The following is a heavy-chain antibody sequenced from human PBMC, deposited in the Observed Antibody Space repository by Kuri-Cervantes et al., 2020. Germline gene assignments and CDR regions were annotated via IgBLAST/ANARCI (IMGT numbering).Heavy chain of an antibody. J-gene: IGHJ4*02. V-gene: IGHV3-30*03. CDR1: GFTFSSYS. CDR3: ARGGEETAADKGDY. Sequence: GGSLRLSCAASGFTFSSYSMNWVRQAPGKGLEWVAVISYDGSNKYYADSVKVRFTISRDNSKNTLYLQMNSLRAEDTAVYYCARGGEETAADKGDYWGQGTLVTVSS. CDR2: ISYDGSNK. D-gene: IGHD6-13*01.